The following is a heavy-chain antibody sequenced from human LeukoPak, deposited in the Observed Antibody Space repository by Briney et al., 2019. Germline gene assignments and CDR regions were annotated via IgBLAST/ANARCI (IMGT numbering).Heavy chain of an antibody. J-gene: IGHJ5*02. Sequence: ASVKVSCKASGYTCTSYYMHWVRQAPGQGLEWMGWINPNSGGTNYAQKFQGRVTMTRDTSISTAYMELSRLRSDDTAVYYCARDYNWNDEGASYWFDPWGQGTLVTVSS. CDR2: INPNSGGT. D-gene: IGHD1-20*01. CDR3: ARDYNWNDEGASYWFDP. CDR1: GYTCTSYY. V-gene: IGHV1-2*02.